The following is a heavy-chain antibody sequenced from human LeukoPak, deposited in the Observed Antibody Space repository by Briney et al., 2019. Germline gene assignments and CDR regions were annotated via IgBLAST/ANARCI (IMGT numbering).Heavy chain of an antibody. V-gene: IGHV3-30-3*01. CDR1: GFTFSSYA. CDR2: ISYDGSNK. Sequence: PGRSLRLSCAASGFTFSSYAMHWVRQAPGKGLEWVAVISYDGSNKYYADSVKGRFTISRDNSKNTLYLQMNSLRVEDTAVYYCARDFTRYSSSWLEGDYFDYWGQGTLVTVSS. CDR3: ARDFTRYSSSWLEGDYFDY. J-gene: IGHJ4*02. D-gene: IGHD6-13*01.